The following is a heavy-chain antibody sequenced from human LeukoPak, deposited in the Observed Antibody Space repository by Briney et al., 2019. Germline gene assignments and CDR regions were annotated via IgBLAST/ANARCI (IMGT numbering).Heavy chain of an antibody. D-gene: IGHD5-24*01. Sequence: SETLSLTCTGSGGSISSYYWSWIRQPPGKGLEWIGYIYYSGSTNYNPSLKSRVTISVDTSKNQFSLKLSSVTAADTAVYYCAREALEMSPLTYSRTDAFDIWGQGTMVTVSS. J-gene: IGHJ3*02. CDR2: IYYSGST. CDR1: GGSISSYY. CDR3: AREALEMSPLTYSRTDAFDI. V-gene: IGHV4-59*01.